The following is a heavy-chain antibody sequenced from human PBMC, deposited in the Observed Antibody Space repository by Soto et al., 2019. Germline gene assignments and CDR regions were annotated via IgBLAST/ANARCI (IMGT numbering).Heavy chain of an antibody. D-gene: IGHD2-21*01. J-gene: IGHJ5*02. CDR3: ARIDCSATSCFNWFCP. CDR2: IYHSGTT. Sequence: PSETLSLTCTVSGGSISSDDDYWTWIRQPKGKGLEWIGYIYHSGTTYYNWSLRSRFTISVDTSKNQFSQILNSVTAAYTAVYYCARIDCSATSCFNWFCPWGRGPLGTVS. V-gene: IGHV4-30-4*01. CDR1: GGSISSDDDY.